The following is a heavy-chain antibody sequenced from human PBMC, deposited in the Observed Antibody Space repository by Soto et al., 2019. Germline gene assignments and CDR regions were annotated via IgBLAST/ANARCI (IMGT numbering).Heavy chain of an antibody. CDR2: IKHDGGEK. Sequence: GSLRLSFAASGFAFISFSMAWVRQPPGKGLEWVANIKHDGGEKYSVDSLKGRFSVSRDNAKNSLYRQINSLRAEDTALYYCARGRDYNYGMDVWGQGTSVTVSS. V-gene: IGHV3-7*03. CDR1: GFAFISFS. J-gene: IGHJ6*02. CDR3: ARGRDYNYGMDV.